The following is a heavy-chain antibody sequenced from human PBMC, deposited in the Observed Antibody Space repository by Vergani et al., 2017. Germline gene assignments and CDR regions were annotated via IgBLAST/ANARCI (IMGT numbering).Heavy chain of an antibody. CDR2: MYTSGST. Sequence: QVQLQESGPGLVKPSETLSLTCTVSGGSISSYYWSWIRQPAGKGLEWIGRMYTSGSTNYNPSLKSRVTMSVDTSKNQFPLKLSSVTAADTAVYYCAREPPDDFWSGRRYYYYYRDVWGKGP. CDR1: GGSISSYY. V-gene: IGHV4-4*07. D-gene: IGHD3-3*01. J-gene: IGHJ6*03. CDR3: AREPPDDFWSGRRYYYYYRDV.